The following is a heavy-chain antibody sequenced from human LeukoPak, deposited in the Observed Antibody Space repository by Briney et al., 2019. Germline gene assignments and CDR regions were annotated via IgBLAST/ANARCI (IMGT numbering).Heavy chain of an antibody. CDR3: ARHKIVITMLGVHRWSDP. CDR1: GGSFSGDY. V-gene: IGHV4-34*01. D-gene: IGHD3-3*01. CDR2: INRSGRA. J-gene: IGHJ5*02. Sequence: PSETLSLTCAVYGGSFSGDYWSWIRQPPGKGLEWIGDINRSGRAVYNTSLKSRVIISVDTSKNQFSLKVNSVTAADTAVYYCARHKIVITMLGVHRWSDPWGQGTLVAVSS.